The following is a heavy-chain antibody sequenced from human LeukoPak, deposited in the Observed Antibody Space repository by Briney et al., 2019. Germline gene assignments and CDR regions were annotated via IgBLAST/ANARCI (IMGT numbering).Heavy chain of an antibody. D-gene: IGHD2-2*01. CDR1: GFTFSSYA. Sequence: GGSLRLSCAASGFTFSSYAMSWVRQAPGKGLEWVSTISGSGGSTYYADSVKGRFTISRDNSKNTLYLQMNSLRAEDTAVYYCAKDAPVNIVVVPAAYSWGQGTLVTVSS. CDR2: ISGSGGST. CDR3: AKDAPVNIVVVPAAYS. V-gene: IGHV3-23*01. J-gene: IGHJ4*02.